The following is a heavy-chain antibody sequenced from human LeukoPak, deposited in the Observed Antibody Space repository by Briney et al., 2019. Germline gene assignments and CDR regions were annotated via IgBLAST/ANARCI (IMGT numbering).Heavy chain of an antibody. D-gene: IGHD6-13*01. CDR1: GYTFTSYY. J-gene: IGHJ4*02. V-gene: IGHV1-46*01. Sequence: GASVKVSCKASGYTFTSYYMHWVRQAPGQGLEWMGIINPSGGSTSYAQKFQGRVTMTRDTSTSTVYMELSSLRSEDTAVYYCARDVAPAAGPPGYYFDYWGQGTLVTVSS. CDR2: INPSGGST. CDR3: ARDVAPAAGPPGYYFDY.